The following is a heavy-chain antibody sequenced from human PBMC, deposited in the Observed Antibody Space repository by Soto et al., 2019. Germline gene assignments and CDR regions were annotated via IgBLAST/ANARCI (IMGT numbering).Heavy chain of an antibody. Sequence: SETLSLTCAVYGGSFSGYYWSWIRQPPGKGLEWIGEINHSGSTNYNPSLKSRVTISVDTSKNQFSLKLSSVTAADTAVYYCARGGTYYDFWSGDYYGMDVWGQGTTVTVSS. V-gene: IGHV4-34*01. D-gene: IGHD3-3*01. CDR3: ARGGTYYDFWSGDYYGMDV. CDR2: INHSGST. CDR1: GGSFSGYY. J-gene: IGHJ6*02.